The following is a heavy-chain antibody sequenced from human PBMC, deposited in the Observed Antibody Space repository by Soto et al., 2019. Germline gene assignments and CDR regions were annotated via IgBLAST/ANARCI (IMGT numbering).Heavy chain of an antibody. Sequence: QVQLVQSGAEVKKPGASVKVSCKASGYTFTSYAMHWVRQAPGQRLEWMGWINAGNGNTKYSQKFQGRVTITSDTSASTAYMELSSVRSEDTAVYYCARNIVVVPAAGINYVDYWGQGTLGTVSS. CDR3: ARNIVVVPAAGINYVDY. CDR2: INAGNGNT. CDR1: GYTFTSYA. J-gene: IGHJ4*02. V-gene: IGHV1-3*01. D-gene: IGHD2-2*01.